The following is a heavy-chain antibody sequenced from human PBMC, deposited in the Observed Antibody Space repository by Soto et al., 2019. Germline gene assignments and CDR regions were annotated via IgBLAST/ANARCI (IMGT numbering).Heavy chain of an antibody. D-gene: IGHD3-22*01. Sequence: ASVKVSCKASGGTFSSYAISWVRQAPGQGLEWMGGIIPIFGTANYAQKFQGRVTITADESTSTAHMELSSLRSEDTAVYYCARVPSYDSSGPLDYWGQGTLVTVSS. CDR2: IIPIFGTA. J-gene: IGHJ4*02. CDR1: GGTFSSYA. CDR3: ARVPSYDSSGPLDY. V-gene: IGHV1-69*13.